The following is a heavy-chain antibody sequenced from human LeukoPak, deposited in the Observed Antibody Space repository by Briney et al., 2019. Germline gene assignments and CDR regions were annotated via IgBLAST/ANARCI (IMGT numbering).Heavy chain of an antibody. V-gene: IGHV3-33*01. CDR2: IWYDGSNK. Sequence: GRSLRLSCAASGFTFSSYGMHWVRQAPGKGLEWVAVIWYDGSNKYYADSVKGRFIISRDNSKNTLYLQMNSLRAEDTAVYYCARGDYDYVWGSYRPAHFDYWGQGTLVTVSS. J-gene: IGHJ4*02. D-gene: IGHD3-16*02. CDR3: ARGDYDYVWGSYRPAHFDY. CDR1: GFTFSSYG.